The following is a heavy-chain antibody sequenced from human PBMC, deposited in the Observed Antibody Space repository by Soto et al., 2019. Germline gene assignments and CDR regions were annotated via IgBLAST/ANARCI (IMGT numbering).Heavy chain of an antibody. J-gene: IGHJ4*02. CDR2: ISDSGGRT. Sequence: EVQLLESGGGLVQPGGSLRLSCVASGFTFNTYVMSWVRQAPGKGLEWVSAISDSGGRTYYADSVKGRFTISRDNSQNTLHLQMNSLRAEDTAVYFCAKELVNSGWTYFDYWGQGTLVTVSS. V-gene: IGHV3-23*01. CDR1: GFTFNTYV. D-gene: IGHD6-19*01. CDR3: AKELVNSGWTYFDY.